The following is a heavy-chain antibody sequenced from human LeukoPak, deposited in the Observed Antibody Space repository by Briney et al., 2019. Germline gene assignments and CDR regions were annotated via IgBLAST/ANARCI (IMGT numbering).Heavy chain of an antibody. CDR1: GFTFSSYA. V-gene: IGHV3-30-3*01. Sequence: PGGSLRLSCAASGFTFSSYAMHWVRQAPGKGLEWVAVISYDGSNKYYADSVKGRFTISRDNSKNTLYLQMNSLRAEDTAVYYCARGVLVGYYDSSGYYPSFDYWGREPWSPSPQ. D-gene: IGHD3-22*01. CDR3: ARGVLVGYYDSSGYYPSFDY. CDR2: ISYDGSNK. J-gene: IGHJ4*02.